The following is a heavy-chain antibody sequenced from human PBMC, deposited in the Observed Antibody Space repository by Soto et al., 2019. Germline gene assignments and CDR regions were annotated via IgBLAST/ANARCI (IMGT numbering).Heavy chain of an antibody. D-gene: IGHD1-7*01. CDR3: VRDNGITRTTRGFDY. J-gene: IGHJ4*02. CDR2: ISYSGST. CDR1: GASISSGDYF. V-gene: IGHV4-30-4*01. Sequence: QVQLQESGPGLVKPSQTLSLICTVSGASISSGDYFWSWVRQPPGKGLEWIGYISYSGSTYYNPSLKSRVTISRDTSKTQFSLSLTSVTAADTAVYYCVRDNGITRTTRGFDYWGQGTLVTVSS.